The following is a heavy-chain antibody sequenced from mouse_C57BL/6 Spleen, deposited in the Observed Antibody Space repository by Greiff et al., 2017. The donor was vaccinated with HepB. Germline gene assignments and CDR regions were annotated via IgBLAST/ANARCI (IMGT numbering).Heavy chain of an antibody. Sequence: QVQLKESGPGLVAPSQSLSITCTVSGFSLTSYGVHWVRQPPGKGLEWLVVIWSDGSTTYNSALKSRLSISKDNSKSQVFLKMNSLQTDDTAMYYGASYYGSSHVYAMDYWGQGTSVTVSS. CDR3: ASYYGSSHVYAMDY. CDR1: GFSLTSYG. D-gene: IGHD1-1*01. CDR2: IWSDGST. V-gene: IGHV2-6*03. J-gene: IGHJ4*01.